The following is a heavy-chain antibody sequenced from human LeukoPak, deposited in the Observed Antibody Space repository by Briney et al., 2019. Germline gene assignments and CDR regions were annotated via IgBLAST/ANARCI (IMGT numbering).Heavy chain of an antibody. CDR2: INPSGGST. CDR3: ARAQDIVVVPPAIISGAFDI. Sequence: ASVKVSCKASGYTFTSYYMHWVRQAPGQGLEWMGIINPSGGSTSYAQKFQGRVTMTRDMSTSTVYMELSSLRSEDTAVYFCARAQDIVVVPPAIISGAFDIWGQGTMVTVSS. CDR1: GYTFTSYY. J-gene: IGHJ3*02. D-gene: IGHD2-2*02. V-gene: IGHV1-46*01.